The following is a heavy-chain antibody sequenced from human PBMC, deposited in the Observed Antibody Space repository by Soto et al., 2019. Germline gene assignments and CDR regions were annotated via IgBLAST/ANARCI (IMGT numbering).Heavy chain of an antibody. J-gene: IGHJ6*02. CDR3: AKHLLAVAGYLYGMDV. V-gene: IGHV3-30*18. Sequence: QVQLVESGGGVVQPGRSLRLSCAASGFTFSTYGMHWVRQAPGKGLEWVAVISHDGSNKYFADSVKGRFTISRDNSQNTLYLQMNSLRAEDTAVYYCAKHLLAVAGYLYGMDVWCQGTTVTVSS. CDR2: ISHDGSNK. D-gene: IGHD6-19*01. CDR1: GFTFSTYG.